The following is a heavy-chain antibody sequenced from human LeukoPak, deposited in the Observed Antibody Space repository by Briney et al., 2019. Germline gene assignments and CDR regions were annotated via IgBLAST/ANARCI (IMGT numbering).Heavy chain of an antibody. CDR2: IIPIFGTA. J-gene: IGHJ3*02. V-gene: IGHV1-69*06. Sequence: SVKVSCKASGGTFSSYAISWVRQAPGQGLEWMGGIIPIFGTANYAQKFQGRVTITADKSTSTAYMELSSLRSEDTAVYYCASSDAYCSGGSCYVSDDAFDIWGQGTMVTVSS. CDR1: GGTFSSYA. D-gene: IGHD2-15*01. CDR3: ASSDAYCSGGSCYVSDDAFDI.